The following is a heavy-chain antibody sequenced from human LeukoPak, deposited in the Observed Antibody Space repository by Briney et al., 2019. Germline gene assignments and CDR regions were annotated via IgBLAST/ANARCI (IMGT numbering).Heavy chain of an antibody. J-gene: IGHJ4*02. CDR2: ISGSGGST. Sequence: GGSLRLSCAASGFTLSNYGMNWVRQAPGKGLEWVSTISGSGGSTYYADSVKGRFTISRDNSKNTLYLQMNSLRAEDTAVYYCAKDWHDTSGYYYRTALFDYWGQGTLVTVSS. CDR1: GFTLSNYG. D-gene: IGHD3-22*01. V-gene: IGHV3-23*01. CDR3: AKDWHDTSGYYYRTALFDY.